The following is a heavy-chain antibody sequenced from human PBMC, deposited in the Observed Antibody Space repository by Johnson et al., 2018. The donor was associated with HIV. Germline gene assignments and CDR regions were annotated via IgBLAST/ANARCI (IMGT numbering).Heavy chain of an antibody. Sequence: QVQLVESGGGLVKPGGSMRLSCAASGFTFSDYYMSWIRQAPGKGLEWVSYISSSGNTIYYADSVKGRFTISRDNAKNSLYLQMNSLRVEDTAVYYCARDESGYDEGFDAFDIWGQGTMVTVSS. J-gene: IGHJ3*02. D-gene: IGHD5-12*01. V-gene: IGHV3-11*04. CDR2: ISSSGNTI. CDR3: ARDESGYDEGFDAFDI. CDR1: GFTFSDYY.